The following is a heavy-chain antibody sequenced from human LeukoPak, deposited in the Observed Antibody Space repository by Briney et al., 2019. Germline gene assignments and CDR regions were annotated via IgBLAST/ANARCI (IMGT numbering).Heavy chain of an antibody. Sequence: PGGSLRLSCAASGFTFSRYSMHWVRQAPGKGLVWVSHVNSDGSGTDYADSVKGRFTISRDNAKNTLYLQMNSLRAEDTAVYYCARGDYYDSSGYPTLDYWGQGTLVTVSS. J-gene: IGHJ4*02. CDR1: GFTFSRYS. CDR2: VNSDGSGT. D-gene: IGHD3-22*01. CDR3: ARGDYYDSSGYPTLDY. V-gene: IGHV3-74*01.